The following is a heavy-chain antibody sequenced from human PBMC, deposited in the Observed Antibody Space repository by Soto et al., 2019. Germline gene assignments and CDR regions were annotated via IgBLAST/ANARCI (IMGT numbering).Heavy chain of an antibody. CDR2: ISNDGSNK. V-gene: IGHV3-30-3*01. J-gene: IGHJ6*02. CDR3: ARDKKPFNWSPSILPSYYYGMDV. D-gene: IGHD1-1*01. Sequence: GGSLRLSCAASGFTFRTFAMHWVRQAPGKGLEWVAVISNDGSNKYFLDTVKGRFTDSRDNSNNTLYLQMDSLRAEDTAVYYCARDKKPFNWSPSILPSYYYGMDVWGQGTPVTVSS. CDR1: GFTFRTFA.